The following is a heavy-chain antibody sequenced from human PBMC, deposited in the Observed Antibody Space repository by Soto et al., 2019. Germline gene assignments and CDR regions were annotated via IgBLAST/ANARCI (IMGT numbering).Heavy chain of an antibody. CDR2: ISNSGSTS. D-gene: IGHD3-3*02. V-gene: IGHV3-11*01. Sequence: PWGALRLSCVVSGCTVSDYYMGCSRQAPGKGLEWFSYISNSGSTSYYTASVKGRVTISRDTSKNSLSLQLTRLSAADTAIYYRVGDKYSNFVNYFDPWGQGTLVPVSP. J-gene: IGHJ5*02. CDR1: GCTVSDYY. CDR3: VGDKYSNFVNYFDP.